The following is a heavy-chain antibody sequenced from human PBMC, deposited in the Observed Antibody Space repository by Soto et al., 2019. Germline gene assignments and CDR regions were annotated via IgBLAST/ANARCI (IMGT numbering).Heavy chain of an antibody. CDR3: ASLSLAARPDLYAFDI. CDR2: INPSGGST. J-gene: IGHJ3*02. D-gene: IGHD6-6*01. CDR1: GYTFTSYY. Sequence: ASVKVSCKASGYTFTSYYMHWVRQAPGQGLEWMGIINPSGGSTSYAQKFQGRVTMTRDTSTSTVYMELSSLRSEDTAVYYCASLSLAARPDLYAFDIWGQGTMVTVSS. V-gene: IGHV1-46*01.